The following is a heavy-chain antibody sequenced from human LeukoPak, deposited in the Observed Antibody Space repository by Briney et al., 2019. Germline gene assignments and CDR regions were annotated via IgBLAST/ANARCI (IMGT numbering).Heavy chain of an antibody. J-gene: IGHJ4*02. Sequence: GGSLRLSCAASGFTFSSYWMHWVRQAPGKGLVWVSRINSDGTTTDYADCVQGRFTVSRDNAKNTLYLHMNSLRAEDTAVYYCARLPVAGIYYFDYWGQGTLVTVSS. D-gene: IGHD6-19*01. CDR3: ARLPVAGIYYFDY. CDR2: INSDGTTT. V-gene: IGHV3-74*01. CDR1: GFTFSSYW.